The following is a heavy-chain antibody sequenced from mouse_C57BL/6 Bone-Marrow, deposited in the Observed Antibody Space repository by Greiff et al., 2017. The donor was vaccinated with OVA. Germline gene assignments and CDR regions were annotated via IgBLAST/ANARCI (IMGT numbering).Heavy chain of an antibody. D-gene: IGHD1-1*01. CDR3: TAYYYGSSTPYYYVMDY. CDR1: GFNIKDDY. V-gene: IGHV14-4*01. Sequence: VQLQQSGAELVRPGASVKLSCTASGFNIKDDYMHWVKQRPEQGLEWIGWIDPENGDTEYASKFQGKATITADTSSNTAYLQLSSLTSEDTAVYYCTAYYYGSSTPYYYVMDYWGQGTSVTVSS. J-gene: IGHJ4*01. CDR2: IDPENGDT.